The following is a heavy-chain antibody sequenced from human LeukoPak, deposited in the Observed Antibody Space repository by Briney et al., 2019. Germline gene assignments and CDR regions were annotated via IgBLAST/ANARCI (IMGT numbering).Heavy chain of an antibody. CDR3: ARDVVRGVYGMNV. J-gene: IGHJ6*01. CDR1: GFTFSSYE. D-gene: IGHD3-10*01. CDR2: ISSSGSTI. Sequence: GGSLRLSCAASGFTFSSYEMNWVRQAPGKGLEWVSYISSSGSTIYYADSVKGRFTISRDNAKNSLYLQMNSPRAEDTAVYYCARDVVRGVYGMNVWGKGPRSPSPQ. V-gene: IGHV3-48*03.